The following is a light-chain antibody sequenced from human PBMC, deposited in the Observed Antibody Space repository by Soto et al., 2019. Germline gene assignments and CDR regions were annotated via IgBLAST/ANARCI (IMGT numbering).Light chain of an antibody. J-gene: IGKJ3*01. CDR3: QHYNNLPPFT. CDR1: EDIRTS. Sequence: DIQMTQSPPSLSASVGARVSITCQASEDIRTSLSWFQHKPGRAPKLLIYGASYLETGVPSRFRGSGSGTDFALTISSLQPEDIATYYCQHYNNLPPFTFGPGTIVDVK. CDR2: GAS. V-gene: IGKV1-33*01.